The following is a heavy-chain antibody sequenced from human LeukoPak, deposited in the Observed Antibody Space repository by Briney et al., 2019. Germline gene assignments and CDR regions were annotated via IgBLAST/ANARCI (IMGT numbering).Heavy chain of an antibody. Sequence: GGSLRLSCAGSGFTFAAYAMSWVRQAPGKGLEWVSAIGSGSAGTHYADSVKGRFTIYRDDSKNTLYLQMNGLRVEDTAVYYCARPRLPVAGTRWFDPWGQGTLVTVSS. D-gene: IGHD6-13*01. J-gene: IGHJ5*02. CDR2: IGSGSAGT. CDR1: GFTFAAYA. CDR3: ARPRLPVAGTRWFDP. V-gene: IGHV3-23*01.